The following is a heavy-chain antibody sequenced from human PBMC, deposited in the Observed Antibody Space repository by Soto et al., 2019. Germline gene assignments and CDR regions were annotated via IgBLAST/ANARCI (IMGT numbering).Heavy chain of an antibody. D-gene: IGHD6-6*01. J-gene: IGHJ3*02. CDR1: GGSFSGYY. Sequence: PSETLSLTCAVYGGSFSGYYWSWIRQPPGKGLEWIGEINHSGSTNYNPSLKSRVTISVDTSKNQFSLKLSSVTAADTAVYYCARGAHSSVTKRGPRLTQRKTNAFDIWGQGTMVTVSS. V-gene: IGHV4-34*01. CDR3: ARGAHSSVTKRGPRLTQRKTNAFDI. CDR2: INHSGST.